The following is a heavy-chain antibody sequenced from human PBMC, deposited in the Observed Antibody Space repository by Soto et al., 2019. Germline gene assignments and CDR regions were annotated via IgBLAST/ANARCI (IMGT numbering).Heavy chain of an antibody. CDR2: ISAYNGNT. CDR3: AYVCLSYCGSGPIRAFDS. J-gene: IGHJ4*02. D-gene: IGHD3-10*01. V-gene: IGHV1-18*01. Sequence: ASVKVSCKASGYTFTSYGISWVRQAPGQGLEWMGWISAYNGNTNYAQKLQGRVTMTTDTSTSTAYMELRSLISDDTAVYYCAYVCLSYCGSGPIRAFDSWGQGTLVTVSS. CDR1: GYTFTSYG.